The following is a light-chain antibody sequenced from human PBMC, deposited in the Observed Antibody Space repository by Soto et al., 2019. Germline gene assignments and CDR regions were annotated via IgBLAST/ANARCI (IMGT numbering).Light chain of an antibody. V-gene: IGLV2-8*01. CDR2: EVS. CDR3: SSYAGSLDV. CDR1: SSDVGGYNY. J-gene: IGLJ1*01. Sequence: QSALTQPPSASGSPGQSVTITCTGTSSDVGGYNYVSWYQQHPGKAPKLMIYEVSKRPSGVPDRFSGSKSGNTASLTVSGDQAEDEADYYCSSYAGSLDVFGTGTKLTVL.